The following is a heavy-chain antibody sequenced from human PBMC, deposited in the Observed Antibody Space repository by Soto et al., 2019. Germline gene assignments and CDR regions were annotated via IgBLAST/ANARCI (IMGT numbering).Heavy chain of an antibody. CDR3: ASDGGNSKTYGLDV. D-gene: IGHD2-21*02. CDR2: IIPVFGST. Sequence: QVQLVQSGAEVKKPGSSVKVSCKASGGTFRSYTISWVRQAPGQGLEWMGGIIPVFGSTNYAQKLQGRVTITADESTSTAYMELSSLRPEDTAVYYCASDGGNSKTYGLDVWGQGTTVAVSS. CDR1: GGTFRSYT. V-gene: IGHV1-69*12. J-gene: IGHJ6*02.